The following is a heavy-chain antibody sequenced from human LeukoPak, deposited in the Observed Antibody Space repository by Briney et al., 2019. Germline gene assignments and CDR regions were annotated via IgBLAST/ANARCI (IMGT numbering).Heavy chain of an antibody. CDR3: AREGFTNSWKNVGDY. V-gene: IGHV1-2*02. CDR1: GYTFTFTGHY. Sequence: ASVKFSCKTSGYTFTFTGHYMHWVRQAPGHGLDYMGGINPNTGDTNSVQKFQGRITVTSDTSISTVYLEVHSLTPDDTAVYYCAREGFTNSWKNVGDYWGQGTLVTVSS. D-gene: IGHD1/OR15-1a*01. CDR2: INPNTGDT. J-gene: IGHJ4*02.